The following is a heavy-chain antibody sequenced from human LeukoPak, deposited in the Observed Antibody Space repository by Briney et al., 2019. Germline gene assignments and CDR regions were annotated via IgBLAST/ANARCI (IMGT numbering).Heavy chain of an antibody. D-gene: IGHD3-22*01. CDR2: ISGSGGST. CDR3: AKWRYYDSSGYYYVPSTEFDY. V-gene: IGHV3-23*01. CDR1: GFTFSSYA. Sequence: PTGGSLRLSCAASGFTFSSYAMSWVRQAPGKGLEWVSAISGSGGSTYYADSVKGRFTISRDNSKNTLYLQMNSLRAEDTAVYYYAKWRYYDSSGYYYVPSTEFDYWGQGTLVTVSS. J-gene: IGHJ4*02.